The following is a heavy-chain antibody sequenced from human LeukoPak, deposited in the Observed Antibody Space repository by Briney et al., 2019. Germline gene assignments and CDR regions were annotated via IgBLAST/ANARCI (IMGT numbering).Heavy chain of an antibody. Sequence: GASVKVSCKASGYTFTGYYIHWVRQAPGQGLEWMGWINPNSGGTNYAQKFQGRVTMTRDTSISTAYMELSRLTSDDTAVYYCAFLCNGGSCYSYWFDPWGQGTLVTVSS. J-gene: IGHJ5*02. CDR3: AFLCNGGSCYSYWFDP. CDR2: INPNSGGT. CDR1: GYTFTGYY. V-gene: IGHV1-2*02. D-gene: IGHD2-15*01.